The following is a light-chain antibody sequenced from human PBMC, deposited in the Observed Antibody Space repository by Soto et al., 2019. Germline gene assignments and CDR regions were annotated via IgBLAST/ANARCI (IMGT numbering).Light chain of an antibody. CDR3: CSYAGSSTVV. J-gene: IGLJ2*01. CDR2: EGS. CDR1: SGDVGSSNL. Sequence: QSALTQPASVSGSPGQSITISCTGTSGDVGSSNLVSWYQQHPGKAPKLMIYEGSKRPSGVSNRFSGSKSGNPASLTISGLQAEGEADYYCCSYAGSSTVVFGGGTQLTVL. V-gene: IGLV2-23*01.